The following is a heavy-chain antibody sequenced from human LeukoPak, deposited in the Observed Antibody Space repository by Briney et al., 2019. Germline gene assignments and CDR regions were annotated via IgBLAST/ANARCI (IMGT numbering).Heavy chain of an antibody. CDR3: ARHRPRVGPPDYYGSGSYLGYFDY. D-gene: IGHD3-10*01. Sequence: PSETLSLTCTVSGGSISSYYWSWIRQPPGKGLEWIGYIYYSGSTNYNPSLKSRVTISVDTSKNHFSLKLSSVTAADTAVYYCARHRPRVGPPDYYGSGSYLGYFDYWGQGTLVTVSS. CDR1: GGSISSYY. V-gene: IGHV4-59*08. CDR2: IYYSGST. J-gene: IGHJ4*02.